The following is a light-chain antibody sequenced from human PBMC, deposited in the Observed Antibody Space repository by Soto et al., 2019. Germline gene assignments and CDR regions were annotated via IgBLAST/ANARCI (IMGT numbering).Light chain of an antibody. CDR1: SSNIGGYNY. V-gene: IGLV1-47*02. J-gene: IGLJ1*01. Sequence: QSVLTQPPSASGTPGQRVTISCSGGSSNIGGYNYVYWYQQYPGTAPKLLVFGTNLRPSGVPDRFSASKSGTSGSLTISGLRSEDEADYYCCSYAGSSTPSYVFGSGTKLTVL. CDR3: CSYAGSSTPSYV. CDR2: GTN.